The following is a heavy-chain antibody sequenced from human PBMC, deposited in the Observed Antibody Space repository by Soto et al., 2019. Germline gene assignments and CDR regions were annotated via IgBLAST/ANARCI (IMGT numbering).Heavy chain of an antibody. CDR1: GFTFSPSA. Sequence: SVKVSCKASGFTFSPSAVQWVRQARGQPLEWIGWIVLGNGNTKYSPKFQGRVTITRDTSASTAYMELSSLRSEDTAVYYCVRRHVSATGIDWFDPWGQGTLVTVAS. V-gene: IGHV1-58*01. CDR2: IVLGNGNT. D-gene: IGHD6-13*01. CDR3: VRRHVSATGIDWFDP. J-gene: IGHJ5*02.